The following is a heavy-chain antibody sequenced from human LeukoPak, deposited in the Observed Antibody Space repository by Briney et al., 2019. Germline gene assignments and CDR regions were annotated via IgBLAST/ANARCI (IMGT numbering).Heavy chain of an antibody. V-gene: IGHV4-39*01. CDR1: GGSISSSSYY. Sequence: SETLSPTCTVSGGSISSSSYYWGWIRQPPGKGLEWIGSIYYSGSTYYNPSLKSRVTISVDTSKNQFSLKLSSVTAADTAVYYCASVDHYYDSSGYSNFDYWGQGTLVTVSS. J-gene: IGHJ4*02. CDR2: IYYSGST. D-gene: IGHD3-22*01. CDR3: ASVDHYYDSSGYSNFDY.